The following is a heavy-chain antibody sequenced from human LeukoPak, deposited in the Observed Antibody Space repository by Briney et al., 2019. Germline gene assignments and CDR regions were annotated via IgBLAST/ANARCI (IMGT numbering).Heavy chain of an antibody. J-gene: IGHJ6*03. V-gene: IGHV1-18*01. Sequence: GASVKVSCKASGYTFTSYGISWVRQAPGQGLEWMGWISAYNGNTNYAQKLQGRVTMTTDTSTSTAYMELRSLRSDDTAVYYCARATPVVIYSWLDLPYYYMDVWGKGTTVTISS. CDR1: GYTFTSYG. CDR2: ISAYNGNT. D-gene: IGHD4-11*01. CDR3: ARATPVVIYSWLDLPYYYMDV.